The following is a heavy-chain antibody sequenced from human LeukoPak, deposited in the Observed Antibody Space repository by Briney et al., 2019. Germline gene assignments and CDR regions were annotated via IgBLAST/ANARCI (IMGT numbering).Heavy chain of an antibody. CDR2: ISGSGGST. CDR1: GFTFSSYA. CDR3: AKDRSAGTGYFDY. Sequence: GGSLRLSCAASGFTFSSYAMSWVRQAPGKELEWVSAISGSGGSTYYVDSVKGRFTISRDNSKNTLYLQMNSLRAEDTAVYYCAKDRSAGTGYFDYWGQGTLVTVSS. J-gene: IGHJ4*02. D-gene: IGHD6-13*01. V-gene: IGHV3-23*01.